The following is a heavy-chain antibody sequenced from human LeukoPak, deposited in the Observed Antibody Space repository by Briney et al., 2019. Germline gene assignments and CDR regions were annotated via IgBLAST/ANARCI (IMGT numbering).Heavy chain of an antibody. Sequence: ASVKVSCKASGYTFTGYYMHWVRQAPGQGLEWMGGIIPIFGTANYAQKFQGRVTITADESTSTAYMELSSLRSEDTAVYYCVRGEWLLGRFDYWGQRTLVTVSS. D-gene: IGHD3-3*01. V-gene: IGHV1-69*13. J-gene: IGHJ4*02. CDR2: IIPIFGTA. CDR3: VRGEWLLGRFDY. CDR1: GYTFTGYY.